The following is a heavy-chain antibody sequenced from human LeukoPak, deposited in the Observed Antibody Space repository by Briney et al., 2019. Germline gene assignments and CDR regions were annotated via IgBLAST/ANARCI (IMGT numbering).Heavy chain of an antibody. D-gene: IGHD2-2*01. CDR1: GFTFSSYG. J-gene: IGHJ6*03. CDR2: IRYDGSNK. V-gene: IGHV3-30*02. Sequence: GGSLRLSCAASGFTFSSYGMHWVRQAPGKGLEGVAFIRYDGSNKNYADSVKGRFTISRDNSKNTLYLQMNSLRAEDTAVYYCARDGSVVVPTARGAARLYYYYYYMDVWGKGTTVTVSS. CDR3: ARDGSVVVPTARGAARLYYYYYYMDV.